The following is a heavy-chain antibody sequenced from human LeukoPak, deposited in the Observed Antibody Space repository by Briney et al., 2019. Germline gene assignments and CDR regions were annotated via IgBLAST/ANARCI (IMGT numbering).Heavy chain of an antibody. CDR3: VRDRVVVTATFDC. CDR2: IPSNGGTT. Sequence: PGGSLRLSCSASGFTFSGYAMHWVRQPPGKGLEYVSGIPSNGGTTYYADSVKGRFTISRDNSKNTLYLQMSSLRAEDTAIYFCVRDRVVVTATFDCWGQGTLVTVSS. J-gene: IGHJ4*02. D-gene: IGHD2-21*02. CDR1: GFTFSGYA. V-gene: IGHV3-64D*06.